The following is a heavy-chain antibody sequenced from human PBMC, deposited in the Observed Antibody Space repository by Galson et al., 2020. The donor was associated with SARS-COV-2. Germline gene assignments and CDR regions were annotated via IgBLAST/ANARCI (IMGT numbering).Heavy chain of an antibody. D-gene: IGHD2-8*02. Sequence: GGSLRLSCAASGFTFRSYWMHWVRQAPGKGLVWVSRIKRVGSIISYADSVKGRFTITRDNAKNTLYLQMNSLRAEDTAVYYCTSVLANWGQGTLVTVSS. V-gene: IGHV3-74*01. CDR1: GFTFRSYW. J-gene: IGHJ4*02. CDR2: IKRVGSII. CDR3: TSVLAN.